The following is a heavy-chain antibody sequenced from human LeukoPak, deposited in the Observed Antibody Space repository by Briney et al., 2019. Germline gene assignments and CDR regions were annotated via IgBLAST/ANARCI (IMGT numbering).Heavy chain of an antibody. Sequence: ASVKVSCKASGYTFTGYYMHWVRQAPGQGLEWMGWINPNSGGTNYAQKFQGRVTMTRDTSISTAYMELSRLRSGDTAVYYCAREHIVVVPAYDYWGQGTLVTVSS. CDR2: INPNSGGT. J-gene: IGHJ4*02. V-gene: IGHV1-2*02. CDR1: GYTFTGYY. CDR3: AREHIVVVPAYDY. D-gene: IGHD2-2*01.